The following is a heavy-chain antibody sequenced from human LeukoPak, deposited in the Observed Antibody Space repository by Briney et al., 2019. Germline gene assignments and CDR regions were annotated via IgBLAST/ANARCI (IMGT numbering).Heavy chain of an antibody. Sequence: GGSLRLSCAASGFTFSSYWMSWVRQAPGKGLEWVANIKQDGSEKYYVDSVKGRFTISRDNAKNSLYLQMNSLRAEDTAVYYCATVVPAAMLHYYYGMDVWGQGTTVTVSS. CDR3: ATVVPAAMLHYYYGMDV. D-gene: IGHD2-2*01. J-gene: IGHJ6*02. CDR1: GFTFSSYW. V-gene: IGHV3-7*03. CDR2: IKQDGSEK.